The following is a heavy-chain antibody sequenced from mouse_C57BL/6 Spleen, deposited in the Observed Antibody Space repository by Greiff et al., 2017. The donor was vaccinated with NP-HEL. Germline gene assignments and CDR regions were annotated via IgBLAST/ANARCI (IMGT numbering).Heavy chain of an antibody. CDR3: ARGNDYAMDY. J-gene: IGHJ4*01. CDR1: GFTFSSYG. CDR2: ISSGGSYT. Sequence: EVMLVESGGDLVKPGGSLKLSCAASGFTFSSYGMSWVRQTPDKRLEWVATISSGGSYTYYPDSVKGRFTISRDNAKNTLYLQMSSLKSEDTDMYYCARGNDYAMDYWGQGTSVTVSS. D-gene: IGHD2-3*01. V-gene: IGHV5-6*01.